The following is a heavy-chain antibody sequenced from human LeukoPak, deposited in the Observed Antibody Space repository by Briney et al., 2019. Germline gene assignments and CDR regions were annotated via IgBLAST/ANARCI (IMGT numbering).Heavy chain of an antibody. Sequence: GRSLRLSCAASGSTFSSYGMHWVRQAPGKGLEWVAVISYDGSNKYYADSVKGRFTISRDNSNNTLILHMNSLRAEDTAVYYCGKGPGYSVYDNLPHHWGQGTLDIVSS. CDR2: ISYDGSNK. CDR1: GSTFSSYG. CDR3: GKGPGYSVYDNLPHH. J-gene: IGHJ5*02. D-gene: IGHD5/OR15-5a*01. V-gene: IGHV3-30*18.